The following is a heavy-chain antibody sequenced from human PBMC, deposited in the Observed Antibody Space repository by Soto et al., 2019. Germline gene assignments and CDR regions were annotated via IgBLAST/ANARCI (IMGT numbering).Heavy chain of an antibody. Sequence: SETLSLTCAVYGGSFSDYYWSWIRQPPGKGLEWIGEINHSGSTNYNPSLKSRVTISVDTSKNQFSLKLSSVTAADTAVYYCARGRSIPVLAAAPNLLDP. CDR3: ARGRSIPVLAAAPNLLDP. J-gene: IGHJ5*02. V-gene: IGHV4-34*01. CDR1: GGSFSDYY. CDR2: INHSGST. D-gene: IGHD3-3*02.